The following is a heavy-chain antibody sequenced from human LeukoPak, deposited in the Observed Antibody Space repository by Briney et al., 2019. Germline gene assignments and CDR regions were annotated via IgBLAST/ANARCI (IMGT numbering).Heavy chain of an antibody. J-gene: IGHJ4*02. D-gene: IGHD4-17*01. Sequence: NSSETLSLTCTVSGGSISSGGYSWSWIRQHPGKGLEWIGYIYYSGSTYYNPSLKSRVTISVDTSKNQFSLKLSSVTAADTAVYYCAATRMTTVIDYWGQGTLVTVSS. V-gene: IGHV4-31*03. CDR3: AATRMTTVIDY. CDR1: GGSISSGGYS. CDR2: IYYSGST.